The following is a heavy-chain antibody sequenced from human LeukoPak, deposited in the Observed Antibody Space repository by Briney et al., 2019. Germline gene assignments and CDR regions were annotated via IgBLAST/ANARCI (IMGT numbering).Heavy chain of an antibody. J-gene: IGHJ4*02. CDR2: ISGSGGNT. D-gene: IGHD6-13*01. V-gene: IGHV3-23*01. CDR3: AKVSWANYFDY. CDR1: GFSFSSYA. Sequence: PGGSLRLSCAASGFSFSSYAMSWVRQAPGKGLEWVSAISGSGGNTYYADSVRGRFTISRDNSKNTLYLQMNSLRAEDTAIYYCAKVSWANYFDYWGQGTLVTASS.